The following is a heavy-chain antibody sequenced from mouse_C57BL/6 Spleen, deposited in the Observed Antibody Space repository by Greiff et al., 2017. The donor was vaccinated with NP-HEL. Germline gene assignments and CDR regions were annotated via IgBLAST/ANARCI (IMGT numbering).Heavy chain of an antibody. CDR1: GFTFSDYY. J-gene: IGHJ2*01. V-gene: IGHV5-16*01. D-gene: IGHD4-1*01. Sequence: EVKVVESEGGLVQPGSSMKLSCAASGFTFSDYYMAWVRQVPEKGLEWVANINYDGSSTYYLDSLKSRFIISRDNAKNILYLQMSSLKSEDTATYYCARVKLGGYFDYWGQGTTLTVSS. CDR3: ARVKLGGYFDY. CDR2: INYDGSST.